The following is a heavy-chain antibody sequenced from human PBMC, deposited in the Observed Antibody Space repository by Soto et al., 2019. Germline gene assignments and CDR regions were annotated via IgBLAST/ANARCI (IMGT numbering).Heavy chain of an antibody. J-gene: IGHJ5*02. Sequence: QVQLQESGPGLVKPSQTLSLTCTVSGGSISRGDYYLSGIRQHPGKGLEWIGYIYYSGSTYYNPSLKSRVTISVDTSKNQFSLKLSSVTAADTAVYYCARWWSGSRQGFDPWGQGTLVTVSS. D-gene: IGHD3-3*01. CDR3: ARWWSGSRQGFDP. CDR1: GGSISRGDYY. CDR2: IYYSGST. V-gene: IGHV4-31*03.